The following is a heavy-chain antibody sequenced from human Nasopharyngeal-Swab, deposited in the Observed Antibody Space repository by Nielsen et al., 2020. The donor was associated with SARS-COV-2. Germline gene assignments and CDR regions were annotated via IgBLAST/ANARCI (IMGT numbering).Heavy chain of an antibody. CDR3: ARDVYYDSSGELGY. D-gene: IGHD3-22*01. CDR2: IIPIFGTA. J-gene: IGHJ4*02. CDR1: GGTFSSYA. V-gene: IGHV1-69*06. Sequence: SVKVSCKASGGTFSSYAISWVRQAPGQGLEWMGGIIPIFGTANYAQKFQGRVTITADKSTSTAYMELSSLRSEDTAVYYCARDVYYDSSGELGYWGQGTLVTVSS.